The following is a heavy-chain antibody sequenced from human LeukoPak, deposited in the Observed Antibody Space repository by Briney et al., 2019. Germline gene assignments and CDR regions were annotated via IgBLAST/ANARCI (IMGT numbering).Heavy chain of an antibody. CDR2: ISAYNGNT. CDR3: ARYGRPDHYDSSGYSKTYYFDY. J-gene: IGHJ4*02. D-gene: IGHD3-22*01. Sequence: ASVKVSCKASGYTFTSYGISWVRQAPGQGLEWMGWISAYNGNTNYAQKLQGRVTMTTDTSTSTAYMELRSLRSDDTAVYYCARYGRPDHYDSSGYSKTYYFDYWGQGTLVTVSS. V-gene: IGHV1-18*01. CDR1: GYTFTSYG.